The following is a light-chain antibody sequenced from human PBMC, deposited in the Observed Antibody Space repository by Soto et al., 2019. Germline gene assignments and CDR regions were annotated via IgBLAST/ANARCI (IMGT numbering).Light chain of an antibody. Sequence: SYELTQPLSVSVALGQTAKITCGGNNSGSKIVQWYQQKPGQAPVLGIYRDSTRPSGIPERFSGSNSGNTATLTFSRAQAGDEADYYCQVWDSSTANYVFGTGTKLTVL. CDR2: RDS. V-gene: IGLV3-9*01. J-gene: IGLJ1*01. CDR1: NSGSKI. CDR3: QVWDSSTANYV.